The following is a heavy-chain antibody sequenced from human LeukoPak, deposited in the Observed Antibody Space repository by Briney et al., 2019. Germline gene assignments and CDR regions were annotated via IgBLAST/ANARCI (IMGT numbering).Heavy chain of an antibody. V-gene: IGHV4-59*08. CDR3: ARHYVFVVGGSSFDF. Sequence: SETLSLTCTVSGGSINSYYWSWIRQPPGKGLEWIGYIYHRGSTNYNSSLKSRVGISVDTSKNQFYLKLTSVTAADTAIYHCARHYVFVVGGSSFDFWGRGTLVTVSS. J-gene: IGHJ4*02. CDR1: GGSINSYY. D-gene: IGHD3-10*01. CDR2: IYHRGST.